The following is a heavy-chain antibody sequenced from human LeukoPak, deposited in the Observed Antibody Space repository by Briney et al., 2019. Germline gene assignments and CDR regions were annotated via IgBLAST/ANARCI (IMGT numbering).Heavy chain of an antibody. D-gene: IGHD3-10*01. CDR2: IRYDGSNK. V-gene: IGHV3-30*02. J-gene: IGHJ4*02. CDR3: ARVRRSEYYFDY. Sequence: GGSLRLSCAASGFTFSSYWMSWVRQAPGKGLEWVAFIRYDGSNKYYADSVKGRFTISRDNSKNTLYLQMNSLRAEDTAVYYCARVRRSEYYFDYWGQGTLVTVSS. CDR1: GFTFSSYW.